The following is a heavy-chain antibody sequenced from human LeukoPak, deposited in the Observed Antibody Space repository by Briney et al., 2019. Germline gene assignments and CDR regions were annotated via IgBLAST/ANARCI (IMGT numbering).Heavy chain of an antibody. D-gene: IGHD2-2*01. CDR2: IYTSGST. Sequence: SETLSLTCTVSGGSISSYYWSWIRQPAGKGLEWIGRIYTSGSTNYNPSLKSRVTMSVDTSKNQFSLKLSSVTAADTAVYYCARVSLYCSSTSCHPGYYYHYMDVWGKGTTVTVSS. CDR1: GGSISSYY. V-gene: IGHV4-4*07. CDR3: ARVSLYCSSTSCHPGYYYHYMDV. J-gene: IGHJ6*03.